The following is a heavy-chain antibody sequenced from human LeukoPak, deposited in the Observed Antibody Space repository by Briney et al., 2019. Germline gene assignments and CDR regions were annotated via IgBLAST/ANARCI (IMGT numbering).Heavy chain of an antibody. Sequence: KPSETLSLTCTVSGGSISSSSYYWGWIRQPPGKGLEWIGSIYYSGSTYYNPSLKSRVTISVDTSKNQFSLKLSSVTAADTAVYYCASSYCSSTSCYLDYYYYGMDVWGQGTTVTVSS. D-gene: IGHD2-2*01. J-gene: IGHJ6*02. V-gene: IGHV4-39*01. CDR1: GGSISSSSYY. CDR2: IYYSGST. CDR3: ASSYCSSTSCYLDYYYYGMDV.